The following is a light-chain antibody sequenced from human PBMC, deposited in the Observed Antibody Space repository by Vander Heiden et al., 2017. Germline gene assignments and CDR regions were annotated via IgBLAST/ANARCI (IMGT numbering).Light chain of an antibody. Sequence: QSVLTQPPSVSGAPGQRVTISCTGSRSNSGAGFDVHWYQQLPGAAPKLLIYGKSNRPSGVPDRFSDSKSDTAASLAITGLQAEDEADDYCQSYDSSLSAWVFGGGTKLTV. CDR3: QSYDSSLSAWV. CDR2: GKS. CDR1: RSNSGAGFD. J-gene: IGLJ3*02. V-gene: IGLV1-40*01.